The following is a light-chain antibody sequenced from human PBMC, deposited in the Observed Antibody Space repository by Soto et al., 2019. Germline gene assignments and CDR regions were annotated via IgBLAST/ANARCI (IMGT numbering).Light chain of an antibody. V-gene: IGKV1-33*01. CDR3: QQFDSVPCT. CDR1: QDITNY. J-gene: IGKJ2*02. CDR2: DAS. Sequence: DIQMTQSPSSLSASVGDRVTITCQASQDITNYLIWYQQKPGKAPKLLIYDASSLVTGVSSRFSGSGSGTHFTLTISSLQPEDIATYYCQQFDSVPCTFGQGTKLEIK.